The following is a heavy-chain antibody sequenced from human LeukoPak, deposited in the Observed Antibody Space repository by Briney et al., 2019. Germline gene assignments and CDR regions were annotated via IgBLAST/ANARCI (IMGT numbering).Heavy chain of an antibody. CDR1: GFTFSSSD. Sequence: GRSLRLLCAASGFTFSSSDMHWVRQAPGKGLEWVAVISYDATNKYYADSVKGRFTLSRDNSKNKLYLQTNTLRDEDTAVYYCAKASSNYFYYFEYWGQGTLVTVSS. J-gene: IGHJ4*02. D-gene: IGHD2/OR15-2a*01. V-gene: IGHV3-30*18. CDR2: ISYDATNK. CDR3: AKASSNYFYYFEY.